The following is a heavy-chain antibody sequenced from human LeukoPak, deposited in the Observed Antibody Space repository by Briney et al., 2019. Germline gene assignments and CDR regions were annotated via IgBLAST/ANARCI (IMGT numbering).Heavy chain of an antibody. CDR3: VRDGGVSGYDLLDY. CDR1: GFTFSNYW. Sequence: GGSLRLSCAASGFTFSNYWMTWVRQAPGKGLEWVAHINQDGSKEYYMDSVKARFTISRDNAKNSLSLQMNSSRAEDTAVYYCVRDGGVSGYDLLDYWGQGTLVTVSS. J-gene: IGHJ4*02. CDR2: INQDGSKE. D-gene: IGHD5-12*01. V-gene: IGHV3-7*01.